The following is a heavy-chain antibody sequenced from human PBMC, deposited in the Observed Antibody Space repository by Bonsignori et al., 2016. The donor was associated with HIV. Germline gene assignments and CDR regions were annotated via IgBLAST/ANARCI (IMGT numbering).Heavy chain of an antibody. CDR2: IYYSGST. V-gene: IGHV4-59*01. CDR3: ARDGGNLRYFDWLLPMDYYYMDV. Sequence: IRQPPGKGLEWIGYIYYSGSTNYNPSLKSRVTISVDTSKNQFSLKLSSVTAADTAVYYCARDGGNLRYFDWLLPMDYYYMDVWGKGTTVTVSS. J-gene: IGHJ6*03. D-gene: IGHD3-9*01.